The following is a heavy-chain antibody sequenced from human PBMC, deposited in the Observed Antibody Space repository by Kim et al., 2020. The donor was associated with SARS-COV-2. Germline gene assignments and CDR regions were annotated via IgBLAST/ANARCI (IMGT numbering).Heavy chain of an antibody. J-gene: IGHJ4*02. Sequence: ARVFTGRFVFSLDTSVNTAYLQISSLKAADTAVYYCARVRASSWYQDFDYWGQGTLVTVSS. V-gene: IGHV7-4-1*02. D-gene: IGHD6-13*01. CDR3: ARVRASSWYQDFDY.